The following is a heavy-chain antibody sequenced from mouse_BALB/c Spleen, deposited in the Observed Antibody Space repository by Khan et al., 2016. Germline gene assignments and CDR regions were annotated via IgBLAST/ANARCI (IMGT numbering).Heavy chain of an antibody. CDR2: IRYSGTT. Sequence: EVQLQESGPGLVKPSQSLSLTCTVTGFSITSDYAWNWIRQFPGNKLEWMGYIRYSGTTRYNPSLKIRISITRDTSKYQFFLLLNSATTEDTATYYCVRSLFYYAMDYVGQGTSVTVSS. J-gene: IGHJ4*01. V-gene: IGHV3-2*02. CDR1: GFSITSDYA. CDR3: VRSLFYYAMDY.